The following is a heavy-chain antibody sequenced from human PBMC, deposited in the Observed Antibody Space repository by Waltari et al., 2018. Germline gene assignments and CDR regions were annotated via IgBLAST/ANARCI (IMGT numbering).Heavy chain of an antibody. CDR3: ARGYVAAVGNYYYYMDV. D-gene: IGHD6-13*01. CDR1: GGSISSYY. J-gene: IGHJ6*03. V-gene: IGHV4-59*01. Sequence: QVQLQESGPGLVKPSETLSLTCTVSGGSISSYYWSWIRPPPGKGLEWIGYIYYSGSTNYNPSLKSRVTISVDTSKNQFSLKLSSVTAADTAVYYCARGYVAAVGNYYYYMDVWGKGTTVTVSS. CDR2: IYYSGST.